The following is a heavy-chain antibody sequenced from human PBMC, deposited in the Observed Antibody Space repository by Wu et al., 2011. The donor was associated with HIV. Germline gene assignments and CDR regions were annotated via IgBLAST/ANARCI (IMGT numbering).Heavy chain of an antibody. Sequence: QLVQSGAEVKTPGSAVKVSCEASGGTFHDYAINWVRQAPGQGLEWMGRIVPIFGKAHYAQDFQGRVTITADESTSTAYMELNSLRADDTAVYYCAAGTGPFNFWGQGTIVTVSS. J-gene: IGHJ3*01. CDR3: AAGTGPFNF. CDR2: IVPIFGKA. V-gene: IGHV1-69*15. D-gene: IGHD3/OR15-3a*01. CDR1: GGTFHDYA.